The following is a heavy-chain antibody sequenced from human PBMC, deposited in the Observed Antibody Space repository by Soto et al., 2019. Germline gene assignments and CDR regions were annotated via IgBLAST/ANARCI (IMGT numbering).Heavy chain of an antibody. CDR3: AAFATGLSRDY. CDR2: IVVGSGNT. J-gene: IGHJ4*02. V-gene: IGHV1-58*01. Sequence: GASVKVSCKASGFTFTSSAVQWVPQARGQRLEWIGWIVVGSGNTNYAQKFQERVTITRDMSTSTAYMELSSLRSEDTAVYYCAAFATGLSRDYWGQGTLVTVSS. CDR1: GFTFTSSA. D-gene: IGHD3-16*02.